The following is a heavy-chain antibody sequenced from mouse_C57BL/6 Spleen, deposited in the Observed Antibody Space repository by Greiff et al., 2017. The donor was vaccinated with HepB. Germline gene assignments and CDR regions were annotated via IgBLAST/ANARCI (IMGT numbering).Heavy chain of an antibody. Sequence: QVQLQQSGAELVRPGASVKLSCKASGYTFTDYYINWVKQRPGQGLEWIARIYPGSGNTYYNEKFKGKATLTAEKSSSTAYMQLSSLTSEDSAVYFCARSRWDSWFAYWGQGTLVTVSA. V-gene: IGHV1-76*01. D-gene: IGHD4-1*01. CDR1: GYTFTDYY. CDR2: IYPGSGNT. CDR3: ARSRWDSWFAY. J-gene: IGHJ3*01.